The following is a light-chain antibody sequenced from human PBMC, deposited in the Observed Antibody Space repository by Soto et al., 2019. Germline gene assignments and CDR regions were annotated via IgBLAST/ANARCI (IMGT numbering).Light chain of an antibody. V-gene: IGKV1-9*01. Sequence: DIQLTQSPSFLSASVGDRVTITCRASQGISNSLAWYQQKSGKAPKLLIHAASTLQSGVPSRFSGSGSGTECTVTISSLQPEDLATDYCQQVNSYPLAFGQGTRLEIK. J-gene: IGKJ5*01. CDR2: AAS. CDR1: QGISNS. CDR3: QQVNSYPLA.